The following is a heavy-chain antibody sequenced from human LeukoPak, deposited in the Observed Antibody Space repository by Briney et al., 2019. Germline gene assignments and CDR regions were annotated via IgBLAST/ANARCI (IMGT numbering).Heavy chain of an antibody. V-gene: IGHV3-21*01. J-gene: IGHJ4*02. Sequence: PGGSLRLSCAASGFTFSSYGMNWVRQAPGKGLEWVSSISSSSSYIYYADSVKGRFTISRDNAKNSLYLQMNSLRAEDTAVYYCARVALGSYDILTGYYGGYYFDYWGQGTLVTVSS. CDR1: GFTFSSYG. D-gene: IGHD3-9*01. CDR3: ARVALGSYDILTGYYGGYYFDY. CDR2: ISSSSSYI.